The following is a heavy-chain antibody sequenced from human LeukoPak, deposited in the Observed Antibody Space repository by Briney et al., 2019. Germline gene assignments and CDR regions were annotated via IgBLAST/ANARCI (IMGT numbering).Heavy chain of an antibody. CDR3: ARDPGGYQLLYDY. D-gene: IGHD2-2*02. J-gene: IGHJ4*02. CDR2: INSDGSST. Sequence: GGSLRLSCAAPGFTFSSYWMHWVRQAPGKGLVWVSRINSDGSSTSYADSVKGRFTISRDNAKNTLYLQMNSLRAEDTAVYYCARDPGGYQLLYDYWGQGTLVTVSS. CDR1: GFTFSSYW. V-gene: IGHV3-74*01.